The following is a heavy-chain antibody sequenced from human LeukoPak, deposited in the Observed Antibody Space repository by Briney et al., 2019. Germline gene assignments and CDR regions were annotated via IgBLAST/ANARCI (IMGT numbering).Heavy chain of an antibody. CDR3: ARLLRPGGRKGDAFDI. J-gene: IGHJ3*02. Sequence: SETLSLSCTVSGDSISGHHWTWIRQPPGAGLEWIGYFYDSGDFNYNPSLKSRVSISTDMSNNQFSLTMSSVTVADTAMYYCARLLRPGGRKGDAFDIWGQGTLVTVSS. CDR1: GDSISGHH. V-gene: IGHV4-59*08. D-gene: IGHD1-26*01. CDR2: FYDSGDF.